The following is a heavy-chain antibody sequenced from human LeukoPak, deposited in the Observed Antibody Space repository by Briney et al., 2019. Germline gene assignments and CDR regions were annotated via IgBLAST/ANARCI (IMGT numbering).Heavy chain of an antibody. CDR3: AGDSSGYPADY. Sequence: PGGSLRLSCAASGFTFSNYAMSWVRQAPGKGLEWVSGISGSGGTTYYADSVKGRFTISRDNSKNTLYLQMNSLRAEDTAVYYCAGDSSGYPADYWGQGTLVTVSS. CDR2: ISGSGGTT. V-gene: IGHV3-23*01. J-gene: IGHJ4*02. D-gene: IGHD3-22*01. CDR1: GFTFSNYA.